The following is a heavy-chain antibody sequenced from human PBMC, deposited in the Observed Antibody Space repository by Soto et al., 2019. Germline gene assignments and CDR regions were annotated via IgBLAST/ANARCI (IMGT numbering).Heavy chain of an antibody. CDR3: TRDPDFWSGYFFMDV. V-gene: IGHV3-49*04. Sequence: GGSLRLSCTASGFTLGDYAMSWVRQAPGKGLEWVGFIRSKAYGGTTEYAASVKGRFTISRDDSKSIAYLQMNSLKTEDTAVYYCTRDPDFWSGYFFMDVWGQGTTVTVS. CDR2: IRSKAYGGTT. CDR1: GFTLGDYA. D-gene: IGHD3-3*01. J-gene: IGHJ6*02.